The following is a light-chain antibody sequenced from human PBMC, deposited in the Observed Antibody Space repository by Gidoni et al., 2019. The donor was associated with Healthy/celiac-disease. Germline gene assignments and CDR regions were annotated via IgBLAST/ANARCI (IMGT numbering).Light chain of an antibody. V-gene: IGKV3-20*01. Sequence: IVLTQSQGTLSFSPGERATLSCRASQSVSSSYLAWYRQKPGQAPSLRIYGASSRATGIPDRVSGSGSGTDFTLTISRLEPEELALYYCQQYGSSPPCTFGPGTKVDIK. J-gene: IGKJ3*01. CDR3: QQYGSSPPCT. CDR2: GAS. CDR1: QSVSSSY.